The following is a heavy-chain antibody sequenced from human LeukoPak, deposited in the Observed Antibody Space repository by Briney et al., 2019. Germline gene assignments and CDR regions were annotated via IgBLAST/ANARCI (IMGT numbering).Heavy chain of an antibody. CDR1: GGSFSGYY. D-gene: IGHD5-12*01. CDR3: ARGDLRSGSRVYYFDY. V-gene: IGHV4-34*01. CDR2: INHSGST. Sequence: KSSETLSLTCAVYGGSFSGYYWSWIRQPPGKGLEWIGEINHSGSTNYNPSLKSRVTISVDTSKNQFSLKLSSVTAADTAVYYCARGDLRSGSRVYYFDYWGQGTLVTVSS. J-gene: IGHJ4*02.